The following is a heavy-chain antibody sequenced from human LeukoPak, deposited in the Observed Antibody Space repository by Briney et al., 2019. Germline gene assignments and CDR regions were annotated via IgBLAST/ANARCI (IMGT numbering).Heavy chain of an antibody. CDR2: IYWDDDK. J-gene: IGHJ4*02. CDR3: AHRRTEAILRYFDWSIGPFDY. Sequence: SGPTLVNPTQTLTLTCTFSGFSLSTSGVGVGWIRQPPGKALEWLALIYWDDDKRYSPSLKSRLTITKDTSKNQVVLTMTNMDPVDTTTYYCAHRRTEAILRYFDWSIGPFDYWGQGTLVTVSS. V-gene: IGHV2-5*02. CDR1: GFSLSTSGVG. D-gene: IGHD3-9*01.